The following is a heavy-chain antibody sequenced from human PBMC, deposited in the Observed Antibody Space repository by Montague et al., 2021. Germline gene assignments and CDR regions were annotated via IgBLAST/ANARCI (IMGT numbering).Heavy chain of an antibody. J-gene: IGHJ6*02. V-gene: IGHV4-61*01. Sequence: SETLSLTCTVSGASISRCSYHLRPFRKPPGKGMAWLGSIFYTGFPDHNTSLKSRGAISVDTSKNQVHLRLSSVTAADTAVYYCTRGSIENSHGLGMDYYYDMDVWGPVTTVT. D-gene: IGHD5-18*01. CDR3: TRGSIENSHGLGMDYYYDMDV. CDR2: IFYTGFP. CDR1: GASISRCSYH.